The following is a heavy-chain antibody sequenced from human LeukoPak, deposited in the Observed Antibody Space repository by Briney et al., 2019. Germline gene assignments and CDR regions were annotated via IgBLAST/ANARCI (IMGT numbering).Heavy chain of an antibody. V-gene: IGHV1-69*13. CDR3: ARDSYSSGWLRHFDY. J-gene: IGHJ4*02. Sequence: ASVNVSCKASGGTFSSYAISWVRQAPGQGLEWMGGIIPIFGTANYAQKFQGRVTITADESTSTAYMELSSLRSEETAVYYCARDSYSSGWLRHFDYWGQGTLVTVSS. CDR2: IIPIFGTA. D-gene: IGHD6-19*01. CDR1: GGTFSSYA.